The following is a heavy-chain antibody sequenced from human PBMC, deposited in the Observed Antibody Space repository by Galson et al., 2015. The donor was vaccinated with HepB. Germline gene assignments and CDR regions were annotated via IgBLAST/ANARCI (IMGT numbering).Heavy chain of an antibody. V-gene: IGHV3-7*03. Sequence: SLRLSCAASGFTFSSYWMSWVRQAPGKGLEWVANIKQDGSEKYYVDSVKGRFTISRDNAKNSLYLQMNSLRAEDTAVYYCARGDYDFWSGYSVGDYWGQGTLVTVSS. CDR3: ARGDYDFWSGYSVGDY. CDR2: IKQDGSEK. J-gene: IGHJ4*02. CDR1: GFTFSSYW. D-gene: IGHD3-3*01.